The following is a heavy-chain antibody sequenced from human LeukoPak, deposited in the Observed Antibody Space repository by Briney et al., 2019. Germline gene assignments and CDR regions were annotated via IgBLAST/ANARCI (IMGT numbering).Heavy chain of an antibody. V-gene: IGHV3-23*01. Sequence: GGSLRLSCVASGFTFSSYAMSWVRQAPGKGLEWVSTISSSGDNTSYADSVKGRFTISRDNSKNTLHLQMNSLRAEDTAVYYCARSTLPAATGYYFDYWGQGTLVTVSS. CDR2: ISSSGDNT. D-gene: IGHD2-2*01. J-gene: IGHJ4*02. CDR1: GFTFSSYA. CDR3: ARSTLPAATGYYFDY.